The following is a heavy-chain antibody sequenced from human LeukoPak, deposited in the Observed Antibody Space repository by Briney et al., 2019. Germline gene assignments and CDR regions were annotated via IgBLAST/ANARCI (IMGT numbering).Heavy chain of an antibody. Sequence: GGSLRLSCAASGFTFSSYAMSWVRKAPGKGLEWVSAISGSGGSTYYADSVKGRFTISRDKSKNTLYLQMNSLRAEDTAVYYCARSLIAAAGPFDYWGQGTLVTVSS. CDR2: ISGSGGST. J-gene: IGHJ4*02. CDR1: GFTFSSYA. CDR3: ARSLIAAAGPFDY. D-gene: IGHD6-13*01. V-gene: IGHV3-23*01.